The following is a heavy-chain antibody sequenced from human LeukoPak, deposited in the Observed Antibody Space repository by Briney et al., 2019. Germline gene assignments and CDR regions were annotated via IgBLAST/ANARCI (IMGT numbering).Heavy chain of an antibody. D-gene: IGHD4-17*01. J-gene: IGHJ1*01. CDR2: ISSSSRHI. Sequence: NTGGSLRLSCAASGFTFSSYSMNWVRQAPGKGLEWVSSISSSSRHIYYADSVKGRFTIFRDDAKNSLFLQMDSLRVEDTAMYYCVRDFSTVTTAYLHHWGQGTLLTVSS. CDR3: VRDFSTVTTAYLHH. V-gene: IGHV3-21*04. CDR1: GFTFSSYS.